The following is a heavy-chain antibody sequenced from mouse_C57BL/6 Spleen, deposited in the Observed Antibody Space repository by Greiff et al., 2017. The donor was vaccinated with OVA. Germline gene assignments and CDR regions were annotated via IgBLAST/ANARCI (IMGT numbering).Heavy chain of an antibody. V-gene: IGHV1-54*01. CDR3: ARGCECDWFAY. CDR1: GYAFTNYL. J-gene: IGHJ3*01. CDR2: INPGSGGT. Sequence: QVQLQQSGAELVRPGTSVKVSCKASGYAFTNYLIEWVKQRPGQGLEWIGVINPGSGGTNYNEKFKGKATLTADKSSSTAYMQLSSLTSEDSAVYFCARGCECDWFAYWRRGSLVSVCA.